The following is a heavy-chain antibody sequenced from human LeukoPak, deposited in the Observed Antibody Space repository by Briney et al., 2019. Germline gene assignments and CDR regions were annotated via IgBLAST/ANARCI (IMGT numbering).Heavy chain of an antibody. CDR3: TTRGYSGYDEDDFDY. Sequence: GGSLRLSCAASGFTFSNAWMSWVRQAPGKGLEWVGRIKSKTDGGTTDYAAPVKGRFTISRDDSKNTLYLQMNSLKTEDTAVYYCTTRGYSGYDEDDFDYWGQGTLVTVSS. CDR2: IKSKTDGGTT. J-gene: IGHJ4*02. D-gene: IGHD5-12*01. V-gene: IGHV3-15*01. CDR1: GFTFSNAW.